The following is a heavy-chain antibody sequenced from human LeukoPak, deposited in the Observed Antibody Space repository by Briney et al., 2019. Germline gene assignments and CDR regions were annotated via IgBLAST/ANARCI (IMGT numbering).Heavy chain of an antibody. Sequence: SETLSLTCTVSGGSISSYYWSWIRQPPGKGLEWIGYIYYSGSTNYKPSLKSRVTISVDTSKNQFSLKLSSVTAADTAVYYCARAGSPLDYWGQGTLVTVSS. CDR2: IYYSGST. D-gene: IGHD1-26*01. CDR3: ARAGSPLDY. CDR1: GGSISSYY. V-gene: IGHV4-59*01. J-gene: IGHJ4*02.